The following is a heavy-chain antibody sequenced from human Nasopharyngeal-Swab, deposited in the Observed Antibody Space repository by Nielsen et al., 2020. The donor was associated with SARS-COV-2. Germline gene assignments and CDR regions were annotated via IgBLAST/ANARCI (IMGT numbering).Heavy chain of an antibody. CDR2: IWYDGSNK. Sequence: GESLKISCAASGSTFSSYGMHWVRQAPGKGLEWVAVIWYDGSNKYYADSVKGRFTISRDNSKNTPYLQMNSLRAEGTAVYYCARDLGGAAAGTDYWGQGTLVTVSS. V-gene: IGHV3-33*01. CDR1: GSTFSSYG. J-gene: IGHJ4*02. D-gene: IGHD6-13*01. CDR3: ARDLGGAAAGTDY.